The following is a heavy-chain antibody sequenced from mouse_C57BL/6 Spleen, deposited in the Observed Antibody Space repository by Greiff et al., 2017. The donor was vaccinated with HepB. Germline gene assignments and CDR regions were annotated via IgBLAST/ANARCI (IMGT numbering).Heavy chain of an antibody. D-gene: IGHD1-1*01. CDR1: GFSLTSYG. CDR2: IWSGGST. V-gene: IGHV2-2*01. CDR3: ARNEDITHASYAMDY. J-gene: IGHJ4*01. Sequence: VKLMESGPGLVQPSQSLSITCTVSGFSLTSYGVHWVRQSPGKGLEWLGVIWSGGSTDYNAAFISRLSISKDNSKSQVFFKMNSLQADDTAIYYCARNEDITHASYAMDYWGQGTSVTVSS.